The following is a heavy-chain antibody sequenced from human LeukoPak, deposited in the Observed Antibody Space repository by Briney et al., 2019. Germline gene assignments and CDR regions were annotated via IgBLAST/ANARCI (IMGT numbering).Heavy chain of an antibody. CDR2: IYHSGST. CDR3: ARLRRVGATPFDY. J-gene: IGHJ4*02. V-gene: IGHV4-38-2*02. D-gene: IGHD1-26*01. CDR1: GYSISSVYY. Sequence: DPSETLSLTCIVSGYSISSVYYWGWIRQPPGKGLERIGSIYHSGSTYYNPSLKSRVTISVDTSKNQFSLKLSSVTAADTAMYYCARLRRVGATPFDYWGQGTLVTVSS.